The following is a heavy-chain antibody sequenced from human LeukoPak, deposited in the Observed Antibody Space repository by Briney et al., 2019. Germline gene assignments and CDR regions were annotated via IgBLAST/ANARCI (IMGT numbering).Heavy chain of an antibody. J-gene: IGHJ4*02. CDR2: VKEDGTTK. CDR1: GFNFINFW. Sequence: GSLRLSCAAPGFNFINFWIGWVRAAPGKGLEWVANVKEDGTTKQYVDSVKGRFTISRDNAKNSLYLQMDSLRAEDTAVYYCVSQEVVPHWGQGTLVSVSS. D-gene: IGHD2-15*01. CDR3: VSQEVVPH. V-gene: IGHV3-7*01.